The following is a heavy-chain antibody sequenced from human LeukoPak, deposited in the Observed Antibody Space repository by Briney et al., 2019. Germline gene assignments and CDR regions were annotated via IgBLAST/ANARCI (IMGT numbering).Heavy chain of an antibody. CDR1: GGSISNYY. CDR3: ARHQSEEGNNPRPFDN. V-gene: IGHV4-59*08. J-gene: IGHJ4*02. D-gene: IGHD1/OR15-1a*01. CDR2: IYYNGNT. Sequence: SETLSLTCTVSGGSISNYYWSWIRQPPGKGLEWIGYIYYNGNTNYNPSLKSRVTISVDTSKNQFSLKLSSVTAADTAVYYCARHQSEEGNNPRPFDNWAQGPRVTVPS.